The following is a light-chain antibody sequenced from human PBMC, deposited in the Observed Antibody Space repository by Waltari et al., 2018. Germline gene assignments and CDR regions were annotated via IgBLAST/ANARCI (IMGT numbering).Light chain of an antibody. Sequence: HSALTQPASVSGSPGQSITISCTGSSSEIGNYNYVSWYQQHPGKSPKLMIFDVSNRPSGVSNRFSGSKSGNTASLTISGLQAEDEADYYCSSYISSDTLELFGGGTSLTVL. CDR2: DVS. CDR3: SSYISSDTLEL. J-gene: IGLJ2*01. V-gene: IGLV2-14*03. CDR1: SSEIGNYNY.